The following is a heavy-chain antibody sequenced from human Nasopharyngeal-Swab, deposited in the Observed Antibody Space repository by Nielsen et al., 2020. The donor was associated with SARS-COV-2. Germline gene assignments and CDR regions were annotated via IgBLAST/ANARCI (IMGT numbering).Heavy chain of an antibody. Sequence: SETLSLACTVSGCPISDFHWSWIRQPPGKGLEWIGYIFYSGSPTYNPSLKSRFTMSVDTSNRQFSLKQRSVTAADTAVYYCARDHSYYDSNGYYFDYWGLGTLVTVSS. CDR2: IFYSGSP. CDR1: GCPISDFH. CDR3: ARDHSYYDSNGYYFDY. V-gene: IGHV4-59*12. D-gene: IGHD3-22*01. J-gene: IGHJ4*02.